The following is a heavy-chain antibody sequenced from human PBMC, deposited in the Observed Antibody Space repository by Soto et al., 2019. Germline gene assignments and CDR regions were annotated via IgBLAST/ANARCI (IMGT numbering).Heavy chain of an antibody. V-gene: IGHV4-59*11. D-gene: IGHD6-19*01. CDR1: GDSITTHY. CDR3: ARDRRTTGWFYFDY. CDR2: IYYNGSA. J-gene: IGHJ4*02. Sequence: QVQLQESGPGLVKPSGTLSLTCSVSGDSITTHYWNWIRHTPGKGLEWIGDIYYNGSAKYKPSLKSRVTISLDTSGTQFSLMLRSVTAADTAVYFCARDRRTTGWFYFDYWGQGTLVTVSS.